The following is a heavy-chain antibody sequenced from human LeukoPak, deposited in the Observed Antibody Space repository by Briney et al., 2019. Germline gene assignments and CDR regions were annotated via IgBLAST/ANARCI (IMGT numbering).Heavy chain of an antibody. CDR3: ARQRTTGVYYFDY. CDR1: GGSISSSSYY. D-gene: IGHD1-1*01. Sequence: SETLSLTCTVSGGSISSSSYYWGWIRQPPGKGLEWIGSIYYSGSTYYHPSLKSRVTLSVDTSKNQFYLRLSSVTAADTAVYYCARQRTTGVYYFDYWGQETLVTVSS. CDR2: IYYSGST. J-gene: IGHJ4*02. V-gene: IGHV4-39*01.